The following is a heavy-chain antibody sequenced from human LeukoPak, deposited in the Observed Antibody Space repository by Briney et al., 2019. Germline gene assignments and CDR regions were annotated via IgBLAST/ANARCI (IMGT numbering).Heavy chain of an antibody. Sequence: GGSLRLSCAASGFTFSSYSMNWVRQAPGKGLEWVSSISSSSSYIYYADSVKGRFTISRDNAKNSLYLQMNSLRAEDTAVYYCARDGSNDILTGYYIDYWGQGTLVTVSS. CDR1: GFTFSSYS. CDR3: ARDGSNDILTGYYIDY. D-gene: IGHD3-9*01. CDR2: ISSSSSYI. V-gene: IGHV3-21*01. J-gene: IGHJ4*02.